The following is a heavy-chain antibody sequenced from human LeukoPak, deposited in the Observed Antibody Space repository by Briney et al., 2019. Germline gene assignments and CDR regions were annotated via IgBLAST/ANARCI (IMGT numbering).Heavy chain of an antibody. J-gene: IGHJ4*02. CDR3: ARPNPLVSGCYGDHGYFDY. CDR1: GGSMSSYY. D-gene: IGHD6-19*01. Sequence: SETLSLTCTVSGGSMSSYYWSWIRQPPGKGLEWIGYIYYSGSTNYNPSLKSRVTISVDTSKNQFSLKLSSVTAADTAVYYCARPNPLVSGCYGDHGYFDYWGQGTLVTVSS. V-gene: IGHV4-59*08. CDR2: IYYSGST.